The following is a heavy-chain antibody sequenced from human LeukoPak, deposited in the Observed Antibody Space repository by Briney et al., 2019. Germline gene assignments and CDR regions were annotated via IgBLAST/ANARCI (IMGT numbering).Heavy chain of an antibody. J-gene: IGHJ4*02. V-gene: IGHV3-30*18. Sequence: RPGGSLRLSCAASGFTFSSYGMHWVRQAPGKGLEWVAVISYDGSNKYYADSVKGRLTISRDNSKNTLYLQMNSLRAEDTAVYYCAKEGKVRGVKNYFDYWGQGTLVTVSS. D-gene: IGHD3-10*01. CDR2: ISYDGSNK. CDR1: GFTFSSYG. CDR3: AKEGKVRGVKNYFDY.